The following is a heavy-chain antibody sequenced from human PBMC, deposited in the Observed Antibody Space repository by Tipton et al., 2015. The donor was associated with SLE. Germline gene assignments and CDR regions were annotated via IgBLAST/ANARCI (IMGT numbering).Heavy chain of an antibody. CDR2: ISSYDGGETT. CDR3: ARGPQDYGGNLGY. CDR1: GFTFSTYE. J-gene: IGHJ4*02. Sequence: SLRLSCAASGFTFSTYEMNWVRQAPGKGLEWVSYISSYDGGETTHYADSVKGRFTISRDNAKNSLYLHMNSLRAEDTAVYYCARGPQDYGGNLGYWGQGTLVTVSS. V-gene: IGHV3-48*03. D-gene: IGHD4-23*01.